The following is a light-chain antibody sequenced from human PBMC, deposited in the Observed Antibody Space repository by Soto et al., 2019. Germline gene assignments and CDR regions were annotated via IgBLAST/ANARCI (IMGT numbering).Light chain of an antibody. CDR3: AAWDDSLSGVV. J-gene: IGLJ2*01. CDR1: SSNIGGNY. CDR2: RNN. V-gene: IGLV1-47*01. Sequence: QAVVTQPPSASGTPGQRVTISCSGSSSNIGGNYVYWYQQLPGTAPKLLIYRNNHRPSGVPDRFSGSKSGTSASLAISGLRSEDEADYYCAAWDDSLSGVVFGGGTKLTVL.